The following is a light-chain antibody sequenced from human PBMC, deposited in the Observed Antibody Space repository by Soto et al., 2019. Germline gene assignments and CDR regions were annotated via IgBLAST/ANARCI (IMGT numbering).Light chain of an antibody. CDR2: EVS. CDR1: KNDIGVYDF. Sequence: QSALTQPPSASGSPGQSVTISCTGTKNDIGVYDFVSWYQQHPDKAPKLIIFEVSNRPSGISSRFSGSKSGNTASLTISGLQAEDEADYYCASYTSSSTSVIFGRGTKLTVL. J-gene: IGLJ2*01. CDR3: ASYTSSSTSVI. V-gene: IGLV2-14*01.